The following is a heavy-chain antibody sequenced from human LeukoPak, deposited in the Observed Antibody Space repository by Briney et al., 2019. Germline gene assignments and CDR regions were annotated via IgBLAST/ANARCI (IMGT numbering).Heavy chain of an antibody. V-gene: IGHV4-39*02. CDR2: INYSGNT. Sequence: PSETLSLTCSVAGGSITSRSYYWGWIRQPPEKGLERLGSINYSGNTYYSPSLKTRISISIDTSRNHFSLKLSSVTAADTALYYCASSGEYCSGGGCYPNYMDVWGKGTTVTGSS. CDR1: GGSITSRSYY. J-gene: IGHJ6*03. D-gene: IGHD2-15*01. CDR3: ASSGEYCSGGGCYPNYMDV.